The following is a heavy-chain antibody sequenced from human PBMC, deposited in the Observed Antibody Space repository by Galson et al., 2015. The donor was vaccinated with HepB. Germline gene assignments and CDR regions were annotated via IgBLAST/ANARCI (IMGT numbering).Heavy chain of an antibody. Sequence: SVKVSCKASGYTFTGYYMHWVRQAPGQGLEWMGWINPNSGGTNYAQKFQGRVTMTRDTSISTAYMELSRLRSDDTAVYYCARYLGLVEALDYWGQGTLVTVSS. V-gene: IGHV1-2*02. CDR1: GYTFTGYY. J-gene: IGHJ4*02. CDR2: INPNSGGT. CDR3: ARYLGLVEALDY. D-gene: IGHD1-26*01.